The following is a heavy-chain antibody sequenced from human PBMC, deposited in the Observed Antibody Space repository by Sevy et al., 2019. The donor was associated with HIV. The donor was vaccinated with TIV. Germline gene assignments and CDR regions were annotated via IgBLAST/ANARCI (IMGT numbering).Heavy chain of an antibody. CDR3: ARWKLWYSGSDYVDY. V-gene: IGHV3-53*01. D-gene: IGHD6-6*01. CDR1: GFTVSSNY. Sequence: GGSLRLSCAASGFTVSSNYMSWVRQAPGKGLEWVSVIYSGGSTYYADSVKGRFTISRDNSKNTLYLQMNSLRAEETAVYYCARWKLWYSGSDYVDYWGQGTLVTVSS. CDR2: IYSGGST. J-gene: IGHJ4*02.